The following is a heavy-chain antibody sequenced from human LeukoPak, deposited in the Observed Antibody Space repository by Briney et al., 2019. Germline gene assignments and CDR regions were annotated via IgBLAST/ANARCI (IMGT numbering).Heavy chain of an antibody. V-gene: IGHV4-59*12. CDR2: IYYSGST. Sequence: SETLSLTCTVSGDSISAYYWSWIRQPPGKGLEWIGYIYYSGSTNYNPSLKSRLTISIDTSKNQFSLKLSSVTAADTAVYYCARDQVPSGYDYWGQGTLVTVSS. CDR1: GDSISAYY. CDR3: ARDQVPSGYDY. J-gene: IGHJ4*02. D-gene: IGHD3-22*01.